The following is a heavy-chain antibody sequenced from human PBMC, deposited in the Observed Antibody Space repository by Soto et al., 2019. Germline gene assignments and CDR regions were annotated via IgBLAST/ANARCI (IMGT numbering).Heavy chain of an antibody. CDR3: ARFVEYSSSGTYYGMDV. CDR1: GGSISSSNW. CDR2: IYHSGST. J-gene: IGHJ6*02. V-gene: IGHV4-4*02. Sequence: SETLSLTCAVSGGSISSSNWWSWVRQPPGKGLEWIGEIYHSGSTNYNPSLKSRVTISVDKSKNQFSLKLSSVTAADTAVYYCARFVEYSSSGTYYGMDVWGQGTTVTVSS. D-gene: IGHD6-6*01.